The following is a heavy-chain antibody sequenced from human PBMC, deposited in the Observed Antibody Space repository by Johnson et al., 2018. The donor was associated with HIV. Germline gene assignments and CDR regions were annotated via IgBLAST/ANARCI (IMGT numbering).Heavy chain of an antibody. CDR3: AKDINWGGTAFDI. V-gene: IGHV3-30*19. CDR2: ISYDGSNK. Sequence: QVQLVESGGGVVQPGGSLRLSCAASGFIFSSYGMHWVRQAPGKGLEWVAFISYDGSNKYFTDSVRGRFTISRDNSENTLYLQMNSLRAEDTAVYYCAKDINWGGTAFDIWGQGTMVTVSS. D-gene: IGHD7-27*01. J-gene: IGHJ3*02. CDR1: GFIFSSYG.